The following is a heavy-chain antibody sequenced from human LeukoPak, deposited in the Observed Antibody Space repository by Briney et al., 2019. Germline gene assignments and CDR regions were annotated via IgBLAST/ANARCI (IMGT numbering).Heavy chain of an antibody. Sequence: SETLSLTCAVYGGSFSGYYWSWIRQPPGKGLEWIGEINHSGSTNYNPSLKSRVTISVDTSKNQFSLKLSSVTAADTAVYYCARNCNGIWSGYYKDHYYYMDVWGKGTTVTISS. CDR2: INHSGST. CDR3: ARNCNGIWSGYYKDHYYYMDV. V-gene: IGHV4-34*01. J-gene: IGHJ6*03. D-gene: IGHD3-3*01. CDR1: GGSFSGYY.